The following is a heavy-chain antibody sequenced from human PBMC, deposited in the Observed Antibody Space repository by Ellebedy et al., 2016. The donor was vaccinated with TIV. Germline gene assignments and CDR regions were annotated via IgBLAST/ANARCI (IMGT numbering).Heavy chain of an antibody. D-gene: IGHD3-16*01. Sequence: GGSLRLSXAASGLIFSNVWMGWVRQAPGKGLEWVANINKDGSEKYYADSVKGRFISSRDNAKNSSFLQMNSLRGDDAAMYYCTGRGGCNTSCSDHWGHGTVVSVSS. CDR2: INKDGSEK. J-gene: IGHJ4*01. CDR3: TGRGGCNTSCSDH. V-gene: IGHV3-7*01. CDR1: GLIFSNVW.